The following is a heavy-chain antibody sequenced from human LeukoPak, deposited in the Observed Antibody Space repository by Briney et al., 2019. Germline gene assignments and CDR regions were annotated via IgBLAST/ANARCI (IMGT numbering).Heavy chain of an antibody. Sequence: ASVKVSCKASGYTFTSYYMHWVRQAPGQGLEWMGIIIPSGGSTSYAQKFQGRVTMTRYTSTSTVYMELSSLRSEDTAVYYCARDRRYYYGSGSSGLFDPWGQGTLVTVSS. CDR2: IIPSGGST. V-gene: IGHV1-46*01. CDR1: GYTFTSYY. J-gene: IGHJ5*02. CDR3: ARDRRYYYGSGSSGLFDP. D-gene: IGHD3-10*01.